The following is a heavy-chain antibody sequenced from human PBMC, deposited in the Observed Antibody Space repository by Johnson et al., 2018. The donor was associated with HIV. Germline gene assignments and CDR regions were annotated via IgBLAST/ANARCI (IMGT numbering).Heavy chain of an antibody. CDR3: AKDRTSGSYSDDAFDI. V-gene: IGHV3-23*04. J-gene: IGHJ3*02. CDR2: ISGSGGST. D-gene: IGHD1-26*01. Sequence: VQLVESGGGLVQPGGSLRLSCAASGFTFSSYAMSWVRQAPGKGLEWVSAISGSGGSTYYADPGQGRFTISRDNSKNTLYLQMNSLRAEDTAVYYCAKDRTSGSYSDDAFDIWGQGTMVTVSS. CDR1: GFTFSSYA.